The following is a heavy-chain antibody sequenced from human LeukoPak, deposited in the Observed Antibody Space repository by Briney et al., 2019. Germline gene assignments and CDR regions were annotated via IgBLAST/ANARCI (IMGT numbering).Heavy chain of an antibody. V-gene: IGHV4-39*01. CDR2: INYIGSS. CDR3: ARLTKGRYFDYIFDY. J-gene: IGHJ4*02. Sequence: SETLSLTCSVSGGSVSNTLHYWGWIRQPPGKGLEWIGNINYIGSSAYNPSLRSRVTVSVDTSKNQFSLKMRSVTAADTAVYYCARLTKGRYFDYIFDYWGQGILVTFSS. CDR1: GGSVSNTLHY. D-gene: IGHD3-9*01.